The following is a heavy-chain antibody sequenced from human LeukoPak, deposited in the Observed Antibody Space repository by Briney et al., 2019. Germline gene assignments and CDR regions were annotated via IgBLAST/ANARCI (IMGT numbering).Heavy chain of an antibody. CDR2: IYYSGST. V-gene: IGHV4-39*01. Sequence: SETLSLTCSVFGGSISSGDYYWGWIRQPPGKGLEWTGSIYYSGSTYYNPSLKSRVTISIDTSKNQFSLKLNSVTAADTAVYYCVRRKPRQTFDYWSQGTLVTVSS. J-gene: IGHJ4*02. CDR1: GGSISSGDYY. CDR3: VRRKPRQTFDY.